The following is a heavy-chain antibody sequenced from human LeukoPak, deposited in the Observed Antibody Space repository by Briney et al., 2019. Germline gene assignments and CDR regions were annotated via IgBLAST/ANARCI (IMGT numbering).Heavy chain of an antibody. V-gene: IGHV4-4*07. Sequence: SETLSLTCTVSGGSISSYYWSWIRQPAGKGLEWIGRIYTSGSTNYNPSLKSRVTMSVDTSKNQFSLKLSSVTAADTAVYYCARVVQQQLPISYYCYYYMDVWGKGTTVTISS. J-gene: IGHJ6*03. CDR2: IYTSGST. CDR3: ARVVQQQLPISYYCYYYMDV. D-gene: IGHD6-13*01. CDR1: GGSISSYY.